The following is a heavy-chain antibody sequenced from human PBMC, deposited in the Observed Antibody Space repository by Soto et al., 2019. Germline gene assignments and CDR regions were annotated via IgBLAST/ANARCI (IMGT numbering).Heavy chain of an antibody. CDR2: INPNSGGT. CDR1: GYTFTGYY. D-gene: IGHD2-15*01. J-gene: IGHJ4*02. CDR3: ARSPAFRSLGYCSGGSCYPPDY. V-gene: IGHV1-2*02. Sequence: AASVKVSCKASGYTFTGYYMHWVRQAPGQGLEWMGWINPNSGGTNYAQKFQGRVTMTRDTSISTAYMELSRLRSDDTAVYYCARSPAFRSLGYCSGGSCYPPDYWGQGTLVTV.